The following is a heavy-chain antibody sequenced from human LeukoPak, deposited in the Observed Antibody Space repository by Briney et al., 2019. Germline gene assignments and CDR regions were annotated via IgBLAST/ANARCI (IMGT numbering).Heavy chain of an antibody. J-gene: IGHJ5*02. V-gene: IGHV4-59*01. CDR2: VYYSGGT. Sequence: SETLSLTCTVSGGSIGNYWWSWIRQPPGKGLEWIGYVYYSGGTNYNPSLKSRVTISIDTSKNQFSLKLRSVTAADTAVYYCARELYYGSGSRHNWFDPWGQGTLVTVSS. CDR3: ARELYYGSGSRHNWFDP. D-gene: IGHD3-10*01. CDR1: GGSIGNYW.